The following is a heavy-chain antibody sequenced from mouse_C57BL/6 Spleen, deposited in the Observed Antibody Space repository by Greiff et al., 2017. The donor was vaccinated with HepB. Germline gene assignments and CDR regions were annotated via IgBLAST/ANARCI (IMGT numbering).Heavy chain of an antibody. D-gene: IGHD1-1*01. J-gene: IGHJ2*01. Sequence: VQLQQSGAELVRPGASVTLSCKASGYTFTDYEMHWVKQTPVHGLEWIGAIDPETGGTAYNQKFKGKAILTADKSSSTAYIELRSLTSEDSAVYYCTRLKLAITTVVATDYWGQGTTLTVSS. CDR1: GYTFTDYE. CDR3: TRLKLAITTVVATDY. V-gene: IGHV1-15*01. CDR2: IDPETGGT.